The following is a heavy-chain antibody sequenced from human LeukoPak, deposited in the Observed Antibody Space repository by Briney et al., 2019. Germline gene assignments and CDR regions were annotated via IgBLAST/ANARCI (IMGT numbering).Heavy chain of an antibody. CDR1: GFTFSRYE. D-gene: IGHD1-26*01. CDR3: ARVLAGATYFDY. Sequence: GGSLRLSCAASGFTFSRYEMNWVRQAPGKGLEWLSYISSSGSTMYYADSVKGRITISRDNAKNSLYMQMNSLRAEDTAVYYCARVLAGATYFDYWGQGTLVTVSS. J-gene: IGHJ4*01. CDR2: ISSSGSTM. V-gene: IGHV3-48*03.